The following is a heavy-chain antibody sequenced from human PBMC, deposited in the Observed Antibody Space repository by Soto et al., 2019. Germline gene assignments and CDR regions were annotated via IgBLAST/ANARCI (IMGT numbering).Heavy chain of an antibody. CDR2: IGTAGDT. CDR3: ASGGLYI. CDR1: GFTFSNYD. D-gene: IGHD3-16*01. V-gene: IGHV3-13*01. Sequence: EVQLVESGGGLVQPGGSLRLSCAASGFTFSNYDMHWVRQTTGKGLEWVSGIGTAGDTYYSGSVKGRFSISRENAKNSFYLQMNSLRAEDTAVYHCASGGLYICGQGTLVTVSS. J-gene: IGHJ4*02.